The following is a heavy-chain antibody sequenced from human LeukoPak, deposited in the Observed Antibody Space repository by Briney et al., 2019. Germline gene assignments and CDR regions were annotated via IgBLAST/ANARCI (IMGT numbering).Heavy chain of an antibody. D-gene: IGHD3-9*01. CDR3: AKDPGYDILTGYFDY. V-gene: IGHV3-30*02. CDR2: IRYDGNNK. J-gene: IGHJ4*02. Sequence: GGSLRLSCAASGFTFSSYGMHWARQAPGKGLEWVAFIRYDGNNKYSADSVKGRFTISRDNSKNTLYLQMNSLRAEDTAFYYCAKDPGYDILTGYFDYWGQGTLVTVSS. CDR1: GFTFSSYG.